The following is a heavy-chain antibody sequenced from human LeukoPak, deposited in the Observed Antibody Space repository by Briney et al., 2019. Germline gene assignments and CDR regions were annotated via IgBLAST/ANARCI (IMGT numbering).Heavy chain of an antibody. CDR1: GGSISSYY. V-gene: IGHV4-59*01. CDR3: ARDRVGAEGFDY. J-gene: IGHJ4*02. D-gene: IGHD1-26*01. CDR2: IYYSGST. Sequence: SETLSLTCTVSGGSISSYYWSWIRQPPGKGLEWIGYIYYSGSTNYNPSLKSRVTISVDTSKNQFSLKLSSVTAADTAVYYCARDRVGAEGFDYWGQGTLVTVSS.